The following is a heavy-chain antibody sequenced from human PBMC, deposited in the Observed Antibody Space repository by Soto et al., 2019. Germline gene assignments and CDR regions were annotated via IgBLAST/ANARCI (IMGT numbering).Heavy chain of an antibody. CDR3: AKDDFTDRGEDYFDH. J-gene: IGHJ4*02. D-gene: IGHD2-21*01. CDR2: ISPNGAAT. V-gene: IGHV3-64*04. Sequence: PGGSLRLSCSASGFSFSTYDVHWVRQAPAKGLEFVAGISPNGAATYYADSVKGRFGISRDNSKNTVYLQVNSLRAEDTAVYFCAKDDFTDRGEDYFDHWGPGTLVTVSS. CDR1: GFSFSTYD.